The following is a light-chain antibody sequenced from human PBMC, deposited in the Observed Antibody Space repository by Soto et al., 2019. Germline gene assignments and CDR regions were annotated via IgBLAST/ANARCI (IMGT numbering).Light chain of an antibody. V-gene: IGKV4-1*01. CDR1: QSLLYSSDKKNC. Sequence: DIVMTQSPDSLAVSLGERATINCKSSQSLLYSSDKKNCLAWFQQKSGQPPKLLIYWASTREFGVPERFSGSGSGTDFTLTISSLQSEDVAVYYCQQYYNAFYTFGQGTKVEI. CDR3: QQYYNAFYT. CDR2: WAS. J-gene: IGKJ2*01.